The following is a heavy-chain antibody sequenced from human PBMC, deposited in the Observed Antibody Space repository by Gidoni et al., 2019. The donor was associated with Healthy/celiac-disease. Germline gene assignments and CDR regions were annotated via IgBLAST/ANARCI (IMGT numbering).Heavy chain of an antibody. CDR3: ARDGRYCSGGSCYEVSWFDP. V-gene: IGHV3-33*01. CDR2: IWYDGSNK. CDR1: GFTFSSYG. J-gene: IGHJ5*02. Sequence: QVQLVESGGGVVKPGRSLRLSCAASGFTFSSYGMHWVRQAPGKGLEWVAVIWYDGSNKYYADSVKGRFTISRDNSKNTLYLQMNSLRAEDTAVYYCARDGRYCSGGSCYEVSWFDPWGQGTLVTVSS. D-gene: IGHD2-15*01.